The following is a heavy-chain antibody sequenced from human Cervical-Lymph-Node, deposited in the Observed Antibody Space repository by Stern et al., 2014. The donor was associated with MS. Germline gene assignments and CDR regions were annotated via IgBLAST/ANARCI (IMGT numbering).Heavy chain of an antibody. V-gene: IGHV4-31*03. J-gene: IGHJ4*02. D-gene: IGHD2-15*01. CDR2: IYYSGST. CDR1: GDSVRGGGYY. Sequence: QVQLQESGPGLVKPSQTLSLTCTVSGDSVRGGGYYWSWIRQHPGKGLEGIGYIYYSGSTSYNPSLKSRVTISLHTSKNQFSLKLSSVTAADTAAYYCARMGGYCSGGLCYSVDSWGQGILVIVSS. CDR3: ARMGGYCSGGLCYSVDS.